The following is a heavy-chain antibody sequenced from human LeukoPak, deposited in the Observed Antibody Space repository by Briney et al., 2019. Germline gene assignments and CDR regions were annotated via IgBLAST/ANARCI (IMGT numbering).Heavy chain of an antibody. CDR3: ARGQDSSGYYYVYYYYYGMDV. J-gene: IGHJ6*02. D-gene: IGHD3-22*01. V-gene: IGHV1-8*02. CDR1: GGTFSSYA. Sequence: GSSVKVSCKASGGTFSSYAISWVRQAPGQGLEWMGRMNPNSGNTGYAQKFQGRVTMTRNTFISTAYMELSSLRSEDTAVYYCARGQDSSGYYYVYYYYYGMDVWGQGTTVTVSS. CDR2: MNPNSGNT.